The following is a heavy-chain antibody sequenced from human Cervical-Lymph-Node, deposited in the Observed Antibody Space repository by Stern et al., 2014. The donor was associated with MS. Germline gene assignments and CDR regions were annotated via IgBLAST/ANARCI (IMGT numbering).Heavy chain of an antibody. CDR2: MNPNSGNT. D-gene: IGHD6-19*01. Sequence: QVQLVQSGAEVKKPGASVKVSCKASGYTFTSYDINWVRQATGQGLEWMGWMNPNSGNTGYAQKFQGRVTMTRNTSISTAYMELSSLRSEDTAVYYCARGDSSGWYLMGNWFDPWGQGTLVTVSS. V-gene: IGHV1-8*01. J-gene: IGHJ5*02. CDR3: ARGDSSGWYLMGNWFDP. CDR1: GYTFTSYD.